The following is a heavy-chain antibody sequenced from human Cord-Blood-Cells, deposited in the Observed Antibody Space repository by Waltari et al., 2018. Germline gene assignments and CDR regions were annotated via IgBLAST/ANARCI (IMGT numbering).Heavy chain of an antibody. CDR1: GFTFSSYA. CDR3: AKASRALFWSGYLYYFDY. Sequence: EVQLLESGGGLVQPGGSLRLSCAASGFTFSSYAMSWVRQAPGKGLEWVSAISGSGGSTYYADSVKGRFTISRDNSKNTLYLQMNSLRAEDTAVYYCAKASRALFWSGYLYYFDYWGQGTLVTVSS. CDR2: ISGSGGST. J-gene: IGHJ4*02. V-gene: IGHV3-23*01. D-gene: IGHD3-3*01.